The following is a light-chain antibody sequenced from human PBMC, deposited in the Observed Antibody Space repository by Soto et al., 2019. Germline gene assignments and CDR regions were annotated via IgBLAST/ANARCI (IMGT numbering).Light chain of an antibody. CDR3: HHQYSYSEA. Sequence: VTITCRASKTIRSWLAWYQQKPGEAPKLLIYKATTLKSGVPSRFSGSGSCAEFPLSISSLQPDDCATYYCHHQYSYSEAFGQGTKVDLK. V-gene: IGKV1-5*03. CDR1: KTIRSW. CDR2: KAT. J-gene: IGKJ1*01.